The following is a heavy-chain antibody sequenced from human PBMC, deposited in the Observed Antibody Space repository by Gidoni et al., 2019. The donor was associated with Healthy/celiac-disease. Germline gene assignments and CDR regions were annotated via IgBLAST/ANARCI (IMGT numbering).Heavy chain of an antibody. D-gene: IGHD3-10*01. Sequence: QVQLQESGPGLVQPSETLSLTCTVSGYSISSGYYWGWIRQPPGKGLEWIGSIYHSGSTYYNPSLKSRVTISVDTSKNQFSLKLSSVTAADTAVYYCARGITMVRGVTGGWFDPWGQGTLVTVSS. J-gene: IGHJ5*02. CDR1: GYSISSGYY. CDR2: IYHSGST. CDR3: ARGITMVRGVTGGWFDP. V-gene: IGHV4-38-2*02.